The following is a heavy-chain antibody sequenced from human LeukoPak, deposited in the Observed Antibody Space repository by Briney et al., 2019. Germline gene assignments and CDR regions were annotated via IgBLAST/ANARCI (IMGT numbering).Heavy chain of an antibody. CDR3: ARGLVVVVVAATPVDAFDI. D-gene: IGHD2-15*01. CDR2: ISSISSSYI. V-gene: IGHV3-11*06. Sequence: GGSLRLSCAASGFTFSDYYMSWIRQAPGKGLEWVSCISSISSSYIYYADSVKGRFTISRNNAKNSLYLQMNSLRAEDTAVYYCARGLVVVVVAATPVDAFDIWGQGTMVTVSS. J-gene: IGHJ3*02. CDR1: GFTFSDYY.